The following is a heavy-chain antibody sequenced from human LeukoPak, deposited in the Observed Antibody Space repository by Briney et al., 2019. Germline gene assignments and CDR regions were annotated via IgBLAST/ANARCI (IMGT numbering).Heavy chain of an antibody. CDR2: INHSGST. D-gene: IGHD6-19*01. Sequence: PSETLSLTCAVYGGSFSGYYWSWIRQPPGKGLERIGEINHSGSTNYNPSLKSRVIISVDTSKNQFSLKLSSVTAADTAVYYCARGIAVAGQGFDYWGQGTLVTVSS. J-gene: IGHJ4*02. V-gene: IGHV4-34*01. CDR1: GGSFSGYY. CDR3: ARGIAVAGQGFDY.